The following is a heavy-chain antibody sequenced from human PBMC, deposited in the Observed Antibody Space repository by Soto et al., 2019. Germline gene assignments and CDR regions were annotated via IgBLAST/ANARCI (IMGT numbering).Heavy chain of an antibody. V-gene: IGHV1-69*13. Sequence: SVKVSCKASGGTFSSYAISWVRQAPGQGLEWMGGIIPIFGTANYAQKFQGRVTITADESTSTAYMELSSLRSEDTAVYYCAREGEGCYYGSGPPTFGMDVWGQGTTVTVSS. CDR1: GGTFSSYA. J-gene: IGHJ6*02. CDR2: IIPIFGTA. D-gene: IGHD3-10*01. CDR3: AREGEGCYYGSGPPTFGMDV.